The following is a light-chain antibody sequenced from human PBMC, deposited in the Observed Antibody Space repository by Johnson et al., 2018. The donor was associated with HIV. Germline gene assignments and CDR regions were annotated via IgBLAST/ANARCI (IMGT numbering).Light chain of an antibody. CDR1: SSNIGNNY. V-gene: IGLV1-51*01. CDR3: GTWDSSLSKGV. J-gene: IGLJ1*01. Sequence: QSVLTQPPSVSAAPGQKVTISCSGSSSNIGNNYVSWYQQLPGTAPKFLIYDNNKRPSGIPDRFSGSKSGTSATLGITGLQTGDEADYYCGTWDSSLSKGVVGTGTKVTFL. CDR2: DNN.